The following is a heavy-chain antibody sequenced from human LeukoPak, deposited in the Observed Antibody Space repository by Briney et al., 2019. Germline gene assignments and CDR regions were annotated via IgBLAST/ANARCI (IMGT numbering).Heavy chain of an antibody. CDR1: GGSFSGYY. CDR3: ARAGIAAAGNDY. V-gene: IGHV4-34*01. D-gene: IGHD6-13*01. J-gene: IGHJ4*02. CDR2: INHSGST. Sequence: PSETLSLTCAVYGGSFSGYYWSWIRQPPGKGLEWIGEINHSGSTNYNPSLKSRVTISVDTSKNQFSLKLSSVTAADTAVYYRARAGIAAAGNDYWGQGTLVTVSP.